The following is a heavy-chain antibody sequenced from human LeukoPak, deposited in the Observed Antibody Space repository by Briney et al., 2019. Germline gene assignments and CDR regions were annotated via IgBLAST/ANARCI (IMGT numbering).Heavy chain of an antibody. D-gene: IGHD4-17*01. V-gene: IGHV3-30-3*01. CDR3: ARLTTGRLDYYYYGMDV. J-gene: IGHJ6*02. CDR1: GFSFSNYA. CDR2: ISYDGSSK. Sequence: GGSLRLSCAASGFSFSNYAIHWVRQAPGKGLEWVALISYDGSSKYYADSVKGRFTISRDNAKNTLYLQMNSLRAEDMAVYYCARLTTGRLDYYYYGMDVWGQGTTVTVSS.